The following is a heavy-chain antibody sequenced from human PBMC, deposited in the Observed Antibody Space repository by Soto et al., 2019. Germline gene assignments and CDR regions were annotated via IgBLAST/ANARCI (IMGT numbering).Heavy chain of an antibody. V-gene: IGHV3-23*01. Sequence: GGSLRLSCAASGFTFSSYAMSWVRQAPGKGLEWVSAISGGGGSTYYADSVKGRVTISRDNSKNTLYVQMNSLRAEDTAVYYCAKVSLGATTITDYYYYGLDVWGQGTTVIVAS. D-gene: IGHD1-26*01. CDR1: GFTFSSYA. J-gene: IGHJ6*02. CDR3: AKVSLGATTITDYYYYGLDV. CDR2: ISGGGGST.